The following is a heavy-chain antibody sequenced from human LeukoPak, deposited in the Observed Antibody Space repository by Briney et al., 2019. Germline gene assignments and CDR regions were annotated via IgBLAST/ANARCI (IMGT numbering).Heavy chain of an antibody. CDR3: ARPTGATGYSQGNF. CDR1: GGSMSNVYYY. CDR2: IHYSWTT. D-gene: IGHD2-15*01. V-gene: IGHV4-39*01. J-gene: IGHJ4*02. Sequence: SETLSLTCTVSGGSMSNVYYYWGWIRQPTGKRLEWIGSIHYSWTTSHNPSLKSRVPISVDTSQNQFSPKLSSVTAAGTALYYCARPTGATGYSQGNFWGQGILVTVSS.